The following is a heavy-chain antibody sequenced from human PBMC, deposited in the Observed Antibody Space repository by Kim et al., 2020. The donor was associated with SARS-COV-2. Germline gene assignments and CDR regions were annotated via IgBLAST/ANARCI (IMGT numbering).Heavy chain of an antibody. V-gene: IGHV4-59*09. D-gene: IGHD2-15*01. CDR3: ARGVCSGCAFDI. Sequence: NSNPALKSRVTISVDTSKNQFSLKLSSVTAADTAVYYCARGVCSGCAFDIWGQGTMVTVSS. J-gene: IGHJ3*02.